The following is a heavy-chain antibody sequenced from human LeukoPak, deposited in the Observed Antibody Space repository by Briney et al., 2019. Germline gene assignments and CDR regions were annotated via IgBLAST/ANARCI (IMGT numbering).Heavy chain of an antibody. V-gene: IGHV3-9*01. CDR3: AKDIGYGSSPGYYFDY. D-gene: IGHD6-13*01. CDR1: GFTFDDYA. Sequence: GGSLRLSCAASGFTFDDYAMHWVRQAPGKGLEWVSGISWNSGSIGYADSVKGRFTISRDNAKNSLYLQMNSLRAEDTALYYCAKDIGYGSSPGYYFDYWGQGTLVTVSS. J-gene: IGHJ4*02. CDR2: ISWNSGSI.